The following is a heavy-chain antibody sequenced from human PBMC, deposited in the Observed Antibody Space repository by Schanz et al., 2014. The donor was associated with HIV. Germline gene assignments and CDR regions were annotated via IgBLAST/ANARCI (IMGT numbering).Heavy chain of an antibody. Sequence: EVQLLESGGGLVQPGGSLRLSCVASGFTFNNYAMTWVRQAPGRGLEWVSAISGGGGKTFYADSVKGRFTISRDNSKNTLYLQMNSLRAEDTAVYYCAKDGSWEAFDAFDIWGQGTMVTVSS. CDR1: GFTFNNYA. D-gene: IGHD1-26*01. CDR3: AKDGSWEAFDAFDI. CDR2: ISGGGGKT. J-gene: IGHJ3*02. V-gene: IGHV3-23*01.